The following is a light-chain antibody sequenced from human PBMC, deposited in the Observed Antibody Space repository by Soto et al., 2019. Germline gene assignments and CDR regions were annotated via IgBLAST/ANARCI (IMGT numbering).Light chain of an antibody. Sequence: DIVLTQSPATLSLSPGERATLSCRASQSVTNYLDWYQQKACQAPRLLIYETIHSATGIPARFSGSGSGTDFSLTISILEPEDFAVYYCQHRSHWLITFGQGTRLEIK. V-gene: IGKV3-11*01. CDR3: QHRSHWLIT. CDR1: QSVTNY. J-gene: IGKJ5*01. CDR2: ETI.